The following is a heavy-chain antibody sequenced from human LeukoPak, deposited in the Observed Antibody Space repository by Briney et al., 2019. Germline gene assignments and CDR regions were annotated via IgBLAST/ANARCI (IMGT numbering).Heavy chain of an antibody. CDR1: GGSITTFSFY. V-gene: IGHV4-39*07. CDR3: AKVQPDYGGYFDY. D-gene: IGHD4-23*01. J-gene: IGHJ4*02. Sequence: SETLSLTCTVSGGSITTFSFYWGWIRQPPGKGLEWIGTIYYGGSSYYTPSLKSRVTISVDTSKNQLSLKLNFVTAADTAVYYCAKVQPDYGGYFDYWGQGILVTVSS. CDR2: IYYGGSS.